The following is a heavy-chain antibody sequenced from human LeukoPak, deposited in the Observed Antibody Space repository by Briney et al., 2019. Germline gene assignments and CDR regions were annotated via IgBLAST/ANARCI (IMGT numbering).Heavy chain of an antibody. CDR1: GGSSSGYY. J-gene: IGHJ6*02. V-gene: IGHV4-34*01. CDR2: INHSGST. Sequence: PSETLSLTCAVYGGSSSGYYWSWIRQPPGKGLEWIGEINHSGSTNYNPSLKSRVTISVDTSKNQFSLKLSSVTAADTAVYYCARGRYYYYGMDVWGQGTTVTVSS. CDR3: ARGRYYYYGMDV.